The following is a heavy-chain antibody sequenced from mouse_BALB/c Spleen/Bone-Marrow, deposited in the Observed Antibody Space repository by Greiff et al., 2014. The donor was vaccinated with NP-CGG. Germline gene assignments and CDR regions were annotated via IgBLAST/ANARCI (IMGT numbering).Heavy chain of an antibody. J-gene: IGHJ3*01. CDR2: ISDGGDYT. CDR1: GFTFNYYY. CDR3: ARDGEYRYDWFAY. V-gene: IGHV5-4*02. Sequence: EVNLVESGGGLVKPGGSLKLSCTASGFTFNYYYMYWVRQTPEKRLEWVATISDGGDYTYYLDSVKGRFTISRDNAKNNLYLQMSSLKSEDTAMYYCARDGEYRYDWFAYWGQGTLVTVSA. D-gene: IGHD2-14*01.